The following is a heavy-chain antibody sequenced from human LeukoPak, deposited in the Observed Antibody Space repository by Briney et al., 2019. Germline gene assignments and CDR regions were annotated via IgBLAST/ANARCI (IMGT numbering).Heavy chain of an antibody. Sequence: ASVTVSCKASGYTFTSYGISWVRQAPGQGLEWMGWISAYNGNTNYAQKLQGRVTMTTDTSTSTAYMELRSLRSDDTAVYYCARDLPVTLVRERFDYWGQGTLVTVSS. CDR3: ARDLPVTLVRERFDY. J-gene: IGHJ4*02. V-gene: IGHV1-18*04. D-gene: IGHD1-1*01. CDR1: GYTFTSYG. CDR2: ISAYNGNT.